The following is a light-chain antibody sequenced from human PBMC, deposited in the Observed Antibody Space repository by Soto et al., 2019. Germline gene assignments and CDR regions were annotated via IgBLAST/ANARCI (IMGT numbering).Light chain of an antibody. V-gene: IGKV1-39*01. CDR1: QSISSY. J-gene: IGKJ1*01. Sequence: DIQMTQSPSSLSASVGDSVTITCRASQSISSYLNWYQHKPGKAXKLLVYAASSLQSGVPSRFSGSGSGTDFTLTISSLQPEDFATYYGQQSYSTLTWTFGQGTKVDIK. CDR3: QQSYSTLTWT. CDR2: AAS.